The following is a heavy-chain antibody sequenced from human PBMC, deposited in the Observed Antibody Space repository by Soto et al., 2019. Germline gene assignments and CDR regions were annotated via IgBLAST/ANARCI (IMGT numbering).Heavy chain of an antibody. D-gene: IGHD2-2*01. Sequence: PGGSLRLSCAASGFTFSSYAMHWVRQAPGKGLEWVAVISYDGSNKYYADSVKGRFTISRDNSKNTLYLQMNSPRAEDTAVYYCARDCIPAATDYYGMDVWGQGTTVTVSS. CDR3: ARDCIPAATDYYGMDV. CDR1: GFTFSSYA. V-gene: IGHV3-30-3*01. J-gene: IGHJ6*02. CDR2: ISYDGSNK.